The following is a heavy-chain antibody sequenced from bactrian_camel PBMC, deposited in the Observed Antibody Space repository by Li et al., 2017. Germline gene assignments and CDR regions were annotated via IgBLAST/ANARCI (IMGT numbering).Heavy chain of an antibody. J-gene: IGHJ4*01. D-gene: IGHD3*01. CDR1: GYTYDTYC. Sequence: HVQLVESGGGSVQAGGSLRLSCAARGYTYDTYCMGWFRRPPGKEREAVAGLYLGGGSPYYADSVKGRFTISQDKAKNTLYLQMNNLRPEDTAMYYCAADTSAGCYGDIERLSAHIGQGTQVTVS. V-gene: IGHV3S39*01. CDR2: LYLGGGSP.